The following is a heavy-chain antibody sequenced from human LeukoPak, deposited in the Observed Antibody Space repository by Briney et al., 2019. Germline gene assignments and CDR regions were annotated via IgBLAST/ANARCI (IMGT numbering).Heavy chain of an antibody. V-gene: IGHV3-21*01. CDR1: GFTFSSYS. CDR2: ISSSSSYI. CDR3: ARDVGIAVAGTNFQH. D-gene: IGHD6-19*01. J-gene: IGHJ1*01. Sequence: GGSLRLSCAASGFTFSSYSMNWVRQAPGKGLEWVSSISSSSSYIYYADSVKGRFTISRDNAKNSLYLQMNSLRAEDTAVYYCARDVGIAVAGTNFQHWGQGTLVTVSS.